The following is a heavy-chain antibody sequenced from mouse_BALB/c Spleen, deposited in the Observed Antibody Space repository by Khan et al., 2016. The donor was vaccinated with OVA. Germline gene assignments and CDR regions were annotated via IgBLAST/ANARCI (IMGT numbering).Heavy chain of an antibody. V-gene: IGHV2-3*01. CDR3: ALYYYGRAWFAY. CDR2: IWGDGST. Sequence: QVQLQQSGPGLVAPSQSLSITCTVSGFSLTSYGVGWVRQPPGKGLEWLGVIWGDGSTNYHSTLISRLNINKDNSKSQVFLKLNSLQTDDTATYYCALYYYGRAWFAYWGQGTLVTVSA. CDR1: GFSLTSYG. D-gene: IGHD1-1*01. J-gene: IGHJ3*01.